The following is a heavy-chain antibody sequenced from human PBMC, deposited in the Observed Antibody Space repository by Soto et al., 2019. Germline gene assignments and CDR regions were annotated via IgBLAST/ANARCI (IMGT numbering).Heavy chain of an antibody. CDR1: GDTFSGYP. Sequence: QVQLVQSGAELQKPGSSVNVSCKASGDTFSGYPINWVRQAPGEGLEWMGRIIPVFGTTNDAQRFEGRVTFTADEPTNTAYMELRGLLFGATAVYYCARDGGFGELKYWGPGTLVTVSS. D-gene: IGHD3-10*01. J-gene: IGHJ4*02. CDR2: IIPVFGTT. CDR3: ARDGGFGELKY. V-gene: IGHV1-69*18.